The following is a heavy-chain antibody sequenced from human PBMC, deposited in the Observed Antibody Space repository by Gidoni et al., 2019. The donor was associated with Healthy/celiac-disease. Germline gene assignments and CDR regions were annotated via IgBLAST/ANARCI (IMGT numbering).Heavy chain of an antibody. CDR1: GFTFSSYG. Sequence: QVQLVASGGGVVQPGRSLRLSCAASGFTFSSYGMHWVRQAPGKGLEWVAVIWYDGSNKYYADSVKGRFTISRDNSKNTLYLQMNSLRAEDTAVYYCAREGYCSGGSCYAFGRYYYYGMDVWGQGTTVTVSS. V-gene: IGHV3-33*01. CDR3: AREGYCSGGSCYAFGRYYYYGMDV. J-gene: IGHJ6*02. D-gene: IGHD2-15*01. CDR2: IWYDGSNK.